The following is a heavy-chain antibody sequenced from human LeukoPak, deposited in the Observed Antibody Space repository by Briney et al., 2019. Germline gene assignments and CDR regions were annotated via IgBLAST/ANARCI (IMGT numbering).Heavy chain of an antibody. D-gene: IGHD3-10*01. CDR2: MNPNSGNT. J-gene: IGHJ4*02. V-gene: IGHV1-8*02. CDR3: ARDFSSLLWFGAAGY. Sequence: ASVKVSCKASGYTFTNYDINWVRQATGQGLEWMGWMNPNSGNTGYAQKLQGRVTMTTDTSTSTAYMELRSLRSDDTAVYYCARDFSSLLWFGAAGYWGQGTLVTVSS. CDR1: GYTFTNYD.